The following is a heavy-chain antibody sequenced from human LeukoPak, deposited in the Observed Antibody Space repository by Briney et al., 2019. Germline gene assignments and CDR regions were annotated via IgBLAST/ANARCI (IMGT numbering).Heavy chain of an antibody. CDR2: ISYDGSNK. Sequence: GGSLRLSCAASGFTFSSYGMHWVRQAPGKGLEWVAVISYDGSNKYYADSVKGRFTISRDNSKNTLYLQMNNLRAEDTAVYYCAKNQFQLLPYGMDVWGQGTTVTVSS. V-gene: IGHV3-30*18. CDR1: GFTFSSYG. D-gene: IGHD3-22*01. CDR3: AKNQFQLLPYGMDV. J-gene: IGHJ6*02.